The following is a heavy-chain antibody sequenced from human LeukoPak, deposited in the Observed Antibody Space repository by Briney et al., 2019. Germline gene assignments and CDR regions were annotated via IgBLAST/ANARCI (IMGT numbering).Heavy chain of an antibody. CDR3: AKEIHPRSSNGWPFDY. Sequence: GGSLRLSCAASGFTFSSYAMSWVRQAPGKGLEWVSAISGSGGSTYYADSVKGRFTISRDNSRNTLYLQMNSLGTEDTAVYYCAKEIHPRSSNGWPFDYWGQGTLVTVSS. D-gene: IGHD6-19*01. V-gene: IGHV3-23*01. CDR2: ISGSGGST. J-gene: IGHJ4*02. CDR1: GFTFSSYA.